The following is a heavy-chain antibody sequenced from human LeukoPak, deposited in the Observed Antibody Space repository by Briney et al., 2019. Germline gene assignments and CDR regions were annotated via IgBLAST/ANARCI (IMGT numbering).Heavy chain of an antibody. Sequence: PGGSLRLSCAASGFTFSSYSMNWVRQAPGKGLEWVSYIGTSSSTIYYVDSVKGRFTISRDNAKNSLYLQMNSLRDEDTAVYYRARHDYGGNSGDYWGQGTLVTVSS. V-gene: IGHV3-48*02. CDR1: GFTFSSYS. J-gene: IGHJ4*02. D-gene: IGHD4-23*01. CDR2: IGTSSSTI. CDR3: ARHDYGGNSGDY.